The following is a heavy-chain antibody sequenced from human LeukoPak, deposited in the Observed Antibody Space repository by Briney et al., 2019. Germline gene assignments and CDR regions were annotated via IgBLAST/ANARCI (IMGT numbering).Heavy chain of an antibody. J-gene: IGHJ4*02. V-gene: IGHV4-39*01. Sequence: SETVSLTCTVSGGTISSSSYYWGWIRQPPGKGLEWIGSIYYSGSTYYNPSLKSRVTISVDTSKNQFSLKLSSVTAADTAVYYCARGYVVDYWGQGTLVTVSS. CDR3: ARGYVVDY. D-gene: IGHD1-1*01. CDR2: IYYSGST. CDR1: GGTISSSSYY.